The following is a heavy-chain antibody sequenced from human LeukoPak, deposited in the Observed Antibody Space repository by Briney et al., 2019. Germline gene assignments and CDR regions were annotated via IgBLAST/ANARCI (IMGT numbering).Heavy chain of an antibody. J-gene: IGHJ5*02. Sequence: SETLSLTCAVSGGSISSSNWWSWVRQPPGKGLEWIGEIYHSGSTNYNPSLKSRVTISVDKSKNQFSLKLSSVTAADTAVYYCARDAGVGAPLLWFDPWGQGTLVTVSS. CDR1: GGSISSSNW. V-gene: IGHV4-4*02. CDR2: IYHSGST. D-gene: IGHD1-26*01. CDR3: ARDAGVGAPLLWFDP.